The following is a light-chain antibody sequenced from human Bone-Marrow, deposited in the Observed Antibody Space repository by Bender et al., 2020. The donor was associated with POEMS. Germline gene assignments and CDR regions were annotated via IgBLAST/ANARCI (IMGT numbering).Light chain of an antibody. CDR1: SSDIGSYNH. V-gene: IGLV2-14*03. CDR3: SSYIGSNSYV. CDR2: DVT. J-gene: IGLJ1*01. Sequence: QSALTQPASVSGSPEQSITISCTGTSSDIGSYNHVSWYQQLPGKAPKLILFDVTDRPSGISNRFSGSMSANTASLTVSGLQAEDEADYYCSSYIGSNSYVFGTGTKVTVL.